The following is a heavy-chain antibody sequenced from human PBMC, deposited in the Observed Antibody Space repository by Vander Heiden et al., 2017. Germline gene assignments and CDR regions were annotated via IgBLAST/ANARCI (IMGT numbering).Heavy chain of an antibody. CDR1: GYTFTGYY. CDR3: ARDLRYDYVWGSYHLNWFDP. CDR2: INPNSGGT. Sequence: QVQLVQSGAEVKKPGASVKVSCKASGYTFTGYYMHGVRQAPGQGLEWMGWINPNSGGTNYAQKFQGRVTMTRDTSISTAYMELSRLRSDHTALYYCARDLRYDYVWGSYHLNWFDPRGQGPLVTVSS. D-gene: IGHD3-16*02. V-gene: IGHV1-2*02. J-gene: IGHJ5*02.